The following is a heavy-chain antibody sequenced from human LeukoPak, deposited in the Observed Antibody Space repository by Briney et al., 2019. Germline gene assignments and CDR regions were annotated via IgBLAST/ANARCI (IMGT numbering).Heavy chain of an antibody. CDR1: GFTFSSYE. CDR3: AREAMDCSGGSCSGLGFDP. D-gene: IGHD2-15*01. CDR2: ISSSGSTI. V-gene: IGHV3-48*03. J-gene: IGHJ5*02. Sequence: GGSLRLSCAASGFTFSSYEMNWVRQAPGKGLEWVSYISSSGSTIYYADSVKGRFTISRDNAKNSLYLQINSLRAEDTAVYYCAREAMDCSGGSCSGLGFDPWGQGTLVTVSS.